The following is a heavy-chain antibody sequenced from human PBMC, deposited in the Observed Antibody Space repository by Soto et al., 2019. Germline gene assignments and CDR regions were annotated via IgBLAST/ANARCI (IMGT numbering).Heavy chain of an antibody. CDR1: GFTVSNNY. Sequence: GGSLRLSCAASGFTVSNNYVSWVRQAPGKGLEWVSVIYSGGETYYADSVKGRFTTSRDNSKNTVYLQMNSLRVEDTALYYCAKRGRIAATGPNWFDPWGQRTLVTVSS. CDR2: IYSGGET. V-gene: IGHV3-66*01. J-gene: IGHJ5*02. CDR3: AKRGRIAATGPNWFDP. D-gene: IGHD6-13*01.